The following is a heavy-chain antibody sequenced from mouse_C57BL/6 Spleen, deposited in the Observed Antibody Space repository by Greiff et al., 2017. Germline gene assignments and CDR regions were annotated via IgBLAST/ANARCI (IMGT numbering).Heavy chain of an antibody. V-gene: IGHV1-52*01. D-gene: IGHD1-1*01. J-gene: IGHJ1*03. CDR3: ARKGGSAHWYFEV. CDR2: IDPSDSET. Sequence: QVQLQQPGAELVRPGSSVKLSCKASGYTFTSYWMHWVKQRPIQGLEWIGNIDPSDSETHYNQKFKDKATLTVDKSSSTAYMQLSSLTSEDSAVYYCARKGGSAHWYFEVWGTGTTVTVAS. CDR1: GYTFTSYW.